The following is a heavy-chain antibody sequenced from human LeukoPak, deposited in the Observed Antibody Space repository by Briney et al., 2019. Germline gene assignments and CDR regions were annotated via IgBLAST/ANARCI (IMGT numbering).Heavy chain of an antibody. J-gene: IGHJ5*02. CDR1: GYRFTSCW. CDR3: AQSRITGTTDWFDP. Sequence: GESLRISCKGSGYRFTSCWISWVRQMPGKGLEWMGRIDPSDSYTNYSPSFQGHVTISADKSISTAYLQWSSLKASDNAMYYCAQSRITGTTDWFDPWGQGTLVTVSS. V-gene: IGHV5-10-1*01. CDR2: IDPSDSYT. D-gene: IGHD1-7*01.